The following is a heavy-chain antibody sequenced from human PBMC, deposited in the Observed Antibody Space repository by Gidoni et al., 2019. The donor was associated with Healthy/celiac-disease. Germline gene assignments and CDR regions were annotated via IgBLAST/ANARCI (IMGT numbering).Heavy chain of an antibody. J-gene: IGHJ4*02. CDR1: GFTFSSYG. D-gene: IGHD7-27*01. V-gene: IGHV3-33*01. Sequence: QVQLVESGGGVVQPGRSLRLSCAASGFTFSSYGMHWVRQAPGKGLEWVAVIWYDGSNKYYADSVKGRFTISRDNSKDTLYLQMNSLRAEDTAVYYCARDDWGLDYWGQGTLVTVSS. CDR2: IWYDGSNK. CDR3: ARDDWGLDY.